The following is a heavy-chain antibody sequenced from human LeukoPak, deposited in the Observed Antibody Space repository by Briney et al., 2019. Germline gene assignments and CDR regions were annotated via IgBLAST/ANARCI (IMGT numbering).Heavy chain of an antibody. CDR3: ATSSTVTHTRDP. CDR2: INPHSGAT. D-gene: IGHD1-1*01. CDR1: GYSFSDDY. V-gene: IGHV1-2*02. Sequence: GSSVQVSCKASGYSFSDDYFNWVRQAPGQGLEWMGWINPHSGATNYAQRFQGRISMDASFDTAYIELSRPTSDDTAVYYCATSSTVTHTRDPWGQGTLVTVSS. J-gene: IGHJ5*02.